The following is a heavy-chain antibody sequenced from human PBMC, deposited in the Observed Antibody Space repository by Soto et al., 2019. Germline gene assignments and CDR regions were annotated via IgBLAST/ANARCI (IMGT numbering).Heavy chain of an antibody. CDR2: IYSGGGK. J-gene: IGHJ6*02. V-gene: IGHV3-53*01. CDR1: GFTVTAHY. D-gene: IGHD3-10*01. CDR3: ARSDPANAYGLNV. Sequence: EAQLVESGGGLIQPGGSLRLSCAASGFTVTAHYVAWVRQAPGRGLEWVSLIYSGGGKYYADSVKGRFTISRDTSEKTFYLQMNSLRSEDTAVYYCARSDPANAYGLNVWGQGTTVTVSS.